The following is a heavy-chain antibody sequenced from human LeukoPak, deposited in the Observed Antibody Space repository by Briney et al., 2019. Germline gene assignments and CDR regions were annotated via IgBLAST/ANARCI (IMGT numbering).Heavy chain of an antibody. CDR2: ISSSGSTI. CDR3: ARGSNYGDPVD. CDR1: GFTFGDYA. J-gene: IGHJ4*02. Sequence: GGSLRLSCTASGFTFGDYAMSWARQAPGKGLEWVSYISSSGSTIYYADSVKGRFTISRDNAKNSLYLQMNSLRAEDTAVYYCARGSNYGDPVDWGQGTLVTVSS. D-gene: IGHD4-17*01. V-gene: IGHV3-48*03.